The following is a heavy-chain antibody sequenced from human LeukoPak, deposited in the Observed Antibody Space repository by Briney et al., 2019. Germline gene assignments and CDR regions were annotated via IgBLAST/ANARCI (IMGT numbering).Heavy chain of an antibody. D-gene: IGHD1-26*01. CDR2: INPNSGGT. Sequence: GASVKVSCKASGYTFTGYYMHWVRQAPGQGLEWMGWINPNSGGTNYAQKFQGRVTMTRDTSISTAYMELSSLRSEDTAVYYCARVWSSGSPSSDYWGQGTLVTVSS. J-gene: IGHJ4*02. CDR3: ARVWSSGSPSSDY. V-gene: IGHV1-2*02. CDR1: GYTFTGYY.